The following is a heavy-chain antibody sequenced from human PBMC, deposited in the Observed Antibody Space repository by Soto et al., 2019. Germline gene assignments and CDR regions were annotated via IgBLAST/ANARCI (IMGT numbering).Heavy chain of an antibody. V-gene: IGHV1-2*04. CDR2: INPNSGCT. J-gene: IGHJ3*02. CDR3: TRSYCSGNSCYSNDAFDI. CDR1: GYTFTGYY. Sequence: VASVKVSFKASGYTFTGYYMHWLRQAPGQGLEWMGWINPNSGCTNYAQKFQGWVTMTRDTSISTAYMELSRLRSDDTAVYYCTRSYCSGNSCYSNDAFDIWGQGTMVTVSS. D-gene: IGHD2-15*01.